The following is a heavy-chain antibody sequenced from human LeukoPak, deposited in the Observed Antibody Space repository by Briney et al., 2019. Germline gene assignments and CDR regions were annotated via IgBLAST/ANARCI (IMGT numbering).Heavy chain of an antibody. J-gene: IGHJ4*02. CDR2: ISGSGNGT. CDR1: GFTFSSYA. D-gene: IGHD5-24*01. CDR3: AKRTMAAFDS. V-gene: IGHV3-23*01. Sequence: GGSLRLSCAASGFTFSSYAMSWVRQAPGKGLEWVSAISGSGNGTYYADSVKGRFTISRDNSNNMVYLQMNSLTVEDAATYYCAKRTMAAFDSWGQGTLLIVSS.